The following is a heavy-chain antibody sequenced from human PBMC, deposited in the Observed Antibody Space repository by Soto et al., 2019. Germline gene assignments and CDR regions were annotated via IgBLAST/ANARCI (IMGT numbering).Heavy chain of an antibody. CDR2: ISGSGGST. D-gene: IGHD6-19*01. CDR1: GFTFSSYA. J-gene: IGHJ6*02. Sequence: GGSLRLSCAASGFTFSSYAMSWVRQAPGKGLEWVSAISGSGGSTYYADSVKGRFTISRDNSKNTLYLQMNSLRAEDTAVYYCAKSRAAVASTRTYYYYGMDVWGQGTTVTVSS. V-gene: IGHV3-23*01. CDR3: AKSRAAVASTRTYYYYGMDV.